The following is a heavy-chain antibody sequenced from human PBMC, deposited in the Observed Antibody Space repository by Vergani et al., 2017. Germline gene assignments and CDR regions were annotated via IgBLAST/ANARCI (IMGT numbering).Heavy chain of an antibody. CDR1: GFTFGDYA. J-gene: IGHJ6*03. D-gene: IGHD2-2*01. Sequence: EVQLVESGGGLVQPGRSLRLSCTASGFTFGDYAMSWVRQAPGKGLEWVGFIRSKAYGGTTEYAASVKGRFTISRDDSKSIAYLQMNSLKTEDTAVYYCTTSGYCSSTSCYPYYYYYYMDVWGKGTTVTVSS. CDR2: IRSKAYGGTT. V-gene: IGHV3-49*04. CDR3: TTSGYCSSTSCYPYYYYYYMDV.